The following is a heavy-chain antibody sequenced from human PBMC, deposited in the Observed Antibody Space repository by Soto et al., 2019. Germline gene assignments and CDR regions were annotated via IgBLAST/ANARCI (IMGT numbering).Heavy chain of an antibody. V-gene: IGHV4-59*01. CDR1: GGSISSYY. J-gene: IGHJ3*02. D-gene: IGHD6-25*01. CDR2: IYYSGST. Sequence: SETLSLTCTVSGGSISSYYWSWIRQPPGKGLEWIGYIYYSGSTNYNPSLKSRVTISVDTSKNQFSLKLSSVTAADTAVYYCARDLRLQRLGGVAFDIWGQGTMVTVSS. CDR3: ARDLRLQRLGGVAFDI.